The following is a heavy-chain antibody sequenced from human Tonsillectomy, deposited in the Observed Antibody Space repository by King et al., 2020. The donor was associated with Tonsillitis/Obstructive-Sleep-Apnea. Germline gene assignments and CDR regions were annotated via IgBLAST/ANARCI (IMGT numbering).Heavy chain of an antibody. V-gene: IGHV5-51*01. Sequence: QLVQSGAEIKKPGASLKISCKGSGYSFTSYWIAWVRQMPGKGLEWMGIIYPGDSDTRYSPSFQGQVTISADKSITTAYLQWSSLKASDTAIFYCALTPGRHYYYYMDVWGKGTTVTVSS. J-gene: IGHJ6*03. CDR2: IYPGDSDT. CDR1: GYSFTSYW. CDR3: ALTPGRHYYYYMDV.